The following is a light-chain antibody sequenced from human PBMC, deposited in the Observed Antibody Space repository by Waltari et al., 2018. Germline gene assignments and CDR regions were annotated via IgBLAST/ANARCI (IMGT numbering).Light chain of an antibody. V-gene: IGKV4-1*01. CDR3: QQYYTTPRT. J-gene: IGKJ1*01. CDR1: QSVLYSSNNKNY. Sequence: DIVMTQSPDSLAVSLGERATINCKSSQSVLYSSNNKNYFAWYQQKPGQPPKLLMYWASTRESGVPDRFSGSESGTDFTLTISSLQAEDVAVYYCQQYYTTPRTFGQGTKVEIK. CDR2: WAS.